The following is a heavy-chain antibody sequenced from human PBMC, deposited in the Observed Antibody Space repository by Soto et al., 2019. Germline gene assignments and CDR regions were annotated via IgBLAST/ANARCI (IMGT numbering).Heavy chain of an antibody. J-gene: IGHJ6*02. CDR1: GGSFSGYY. D-gene: IGHD6-19*01. CDR3: ARFSGSYYYAMDV. Sequence: PSETLSLTCAAYGGSFSGYYWCWIRQPPGKGLEWIGEINHSGVTNYKPSLKRRVTISVDTSKNQFSLQLKSVTAADTALYYCARFSGSYYYAMDVWVQGSTVT. CDR2: INHSGVT. V-gene: IGHV4-34*01.